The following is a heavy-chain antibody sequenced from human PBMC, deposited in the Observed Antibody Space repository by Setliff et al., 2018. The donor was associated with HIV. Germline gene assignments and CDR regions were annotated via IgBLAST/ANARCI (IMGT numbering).Heavy chain of an antibody. V-gene: IGHV3-33*01. CDR2: IWSDETTK. Sequence: PGGSLRLSCVASGFTFSSYGMHWVRQAPGKGLEWVAVIWSDETTKYYSDSVKGRFTISRDNSKSTLYLHMNSLRAEDTAVYYCARPLLRTNTVYGILGNWFDSWGRGTLVTVSS. CDR3: ARPLLRTNTVYGILGNWFDS. D-gene: IGHD2-8*01. J-gene: IGHJ5*01. CDR1: GFTFSSYG.